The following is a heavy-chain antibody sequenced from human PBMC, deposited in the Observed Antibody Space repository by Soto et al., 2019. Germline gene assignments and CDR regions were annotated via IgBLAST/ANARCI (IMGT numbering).Heavy chain of an antibody. CDR3: ATWTYSSRLGIF. CDR2: IKSETDGATT. Sequence: PVGSLRLSCAASGFTFSDAWLSWVRQAPGKGLEWVGRIKSETDGATTSYAAPVKGRFTISRDDSKNTLYLQMNSLKTEDAAVYYCATWTYSSRLGIFWGQGILVTVSS. D-gene: IGHD6-13*01. V-gene: IGHV3-15*01. CDR1: GFTFSDAW. J-gene: IGHJ4*02.